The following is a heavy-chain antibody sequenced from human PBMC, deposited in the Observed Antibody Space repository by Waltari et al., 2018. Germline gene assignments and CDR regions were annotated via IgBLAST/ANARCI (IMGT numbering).Heavy chain of an antibody. Sequence: QVQLQESGPGLVKPSETLSLTCTVSGGSISSYSWSWIRQPPGKGLEWLGYIYYSGSPNYNPSLKSRVTISVDTSKNQFSLKLSSVTAADTAVYYCARLYYYDSSGYYYGGWFDPWGQGTLVTVSS. D-gene: IGHD3-22*01. V-gene: IGHV4-59*01. CDR2: IYYSGSP. J-gene: IGHJ5*02. CDR3: ARLYYYDSSGYYYGGWFDP. CDR1: GGSISSYS.